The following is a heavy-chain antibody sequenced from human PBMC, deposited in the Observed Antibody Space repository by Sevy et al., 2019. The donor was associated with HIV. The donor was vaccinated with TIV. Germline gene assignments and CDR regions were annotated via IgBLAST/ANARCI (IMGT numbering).Heavy chain of an antibody. V-gene: IGHV1-2*02. D-gene: IGHD6-19*01. J-gene: IGHJ5*02. CDR3: ARVIVKRSSSGWYVGWFDP. Sequence: ASVKVSCKASGYTFTGYYMHWVRQAPGQGLEWMGWINPNGGGTNYAQKFQGRVTMTRDTSISTAYMELSRLRSDDTAVYYCARVIVKRSSSGWYVGWFDPWGQGTLVTVSS. CDR1: GYTFTGYY. CDR2: INPNGGGT.